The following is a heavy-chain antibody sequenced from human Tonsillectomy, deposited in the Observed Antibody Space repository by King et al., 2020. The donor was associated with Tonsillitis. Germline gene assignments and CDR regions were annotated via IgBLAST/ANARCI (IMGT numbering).Heavy chain of an antibody. D-gene: IGHD4-17*01. CDR2: ISSSSSNI. CDR3: ARDRLGYGRY. CDR1: GFTFSSYT. V-gene: IGHV3-48*01. J-gene: IGHJ4*02. Sequence: VQLVESGGGLVQPGGSLRLSCAASGFTFSSYTINWVRQAPGKGLEWGSDISSSSSNINYADSVKGRFTNSRDNAKNSLYLQMNSLRAEDTAVYYYARDRLGYGRYWGQGTLVTVSA.